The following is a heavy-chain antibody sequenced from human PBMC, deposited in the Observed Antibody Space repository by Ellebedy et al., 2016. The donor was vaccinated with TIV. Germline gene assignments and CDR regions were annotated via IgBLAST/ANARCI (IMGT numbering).Heavy chain of an antibody. D-gene: IGHD3-10*01. CDR1: GFTFSSYA. V-gene: IGHV3-30*09. CDR3: ARDASNMVRGLITHYFGMDV. Sequence: GESLKISCATSGFTFSSYAMHWVRQAPGRGLEWVALISNDGSSHYYAESVKGRFAISRDTSNNTLYLQIQSLRAEDTALYYCARDASNMVRGLITHYFGMDVWGQGTTVTVSS. CDR2: ISNDGSSH. J-gene: IGHJ6*02.